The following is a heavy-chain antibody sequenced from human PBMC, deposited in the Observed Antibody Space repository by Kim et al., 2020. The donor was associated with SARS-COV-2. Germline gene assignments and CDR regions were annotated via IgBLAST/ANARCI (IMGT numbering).Heavy chain of an antibody. CDR1: GYTFNTHA. J-gene: IGHJ6*02. Sequence: ASVKVSCKGSGYTFNTHAINWVRQAPGQGLEWMGWINTKSGNPTYAQAFTGRFVLSLDTSVNTAYLEIRSLEAEDTAVYYCARDQYSASWYYTYFYSMDVWGQGTTVTVSS. CDR2: INTKSGNP. D-gene: IGHD2-2*01. V-gene: IGHV7-4-1*02. CDR3: ARDQYSASWYYTYFYSMDV.